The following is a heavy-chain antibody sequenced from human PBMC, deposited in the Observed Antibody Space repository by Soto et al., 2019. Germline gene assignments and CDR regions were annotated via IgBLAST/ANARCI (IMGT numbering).Heavy chain of an antibody. CDR3: ARDEWMVRGGYYYYGMDV. V-gene: IGHV3-33*01. Sequence: QVQLVESGGGVVQPGRSLRLSCAASGFTFSSYGMHWVRQAPGKGLEWVAVIWYDGSNKYYADSVKGRFTISRDNSKNTLYLQMNSLRDEDTAVYYCARDEWMVRGGYYYYGMDVWGQGTTVTVSS. J-gene: IGHJ6*02. CDR2: IWYDGSNK. D-gene: IGHD3-10*01. CDR1: GFTFSSYG.